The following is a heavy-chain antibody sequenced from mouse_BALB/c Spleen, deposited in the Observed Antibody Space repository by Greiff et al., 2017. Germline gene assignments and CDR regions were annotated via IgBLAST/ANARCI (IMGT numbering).Heavy chain of an antibody. D-gene: IGHD2-14*01. V-gene: IGHV14-4*02. J-gene: IGHJ2*01. CDR2: IDPENGDT. CDR3: NAGYEGVYY. CDR1: GFNIKDYY. Sequence: EVMLVESGAELVRSGASVKLSCTASGFNIKDYYMHWVKQRPEQGLEWIGWIDPENGDTEYAPKFQGKATMTADTSSNTAYLQLSSLTSEDTAVYDCNAGYEGVYYWGQGTTLTVSS.